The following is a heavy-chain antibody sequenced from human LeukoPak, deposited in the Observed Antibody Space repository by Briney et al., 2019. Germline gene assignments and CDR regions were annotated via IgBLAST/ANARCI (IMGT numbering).Heavy chain of an antibody. CDR1: GFTFNTYS. J-gene: IGHJ4*02. D-gene: IGHD3-16*01. Sequence: GGSLRLSCAASGFTFNTYSMTWVRQAPGKGLEWVSYISDRSSTIYYADSVKGRFTISRDNAKNSLYLQMNSLRAEDTAVYYCARRGTGTFDYWGQGTLVTVSS. V-gene: IGHV3-48*01. CDR3: ARRGTGTFDY. CDR2: ISDRSSTI.